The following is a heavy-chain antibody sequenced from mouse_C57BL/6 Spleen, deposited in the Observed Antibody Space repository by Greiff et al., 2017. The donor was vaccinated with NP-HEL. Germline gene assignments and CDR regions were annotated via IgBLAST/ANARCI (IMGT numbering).Heavy chain of an antibody. J-gene: IGHJ2*01. CDR1: GFTFSDSG. D-gene: IGHD2-10*02. CDR2: ISSGSSTI. Sequence: EVQGVESGGGLVKPGGSLKLSCAASGFTFSDSGMHWVRQAPEKGLEWVAYISSGSSTIYYADTVKGRFTISRDNAKNTLFLQMTSLRSEDTAMYYCARGYGKDYWGQGTTLTVSS. V-gene: IGHV5-17*01. CDR3: ARGYGKDY.